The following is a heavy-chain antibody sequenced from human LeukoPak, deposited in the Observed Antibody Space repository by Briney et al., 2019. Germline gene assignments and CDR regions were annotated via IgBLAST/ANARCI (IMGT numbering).Heavy chain of an antibody. Sequence: GRSLRLSCAASGFTFSTSPMHWVRQAPGKGLEYVSAISSNGGSTYYADSVKGRFTISRDNSNNTLYLQMGSLRAEDMAVYYCARERGWYDYWGQGTLVTVSS. D-gene: IGHD6-19*01. V-gene: IGHV3-64*02. CDR2: ISSNGGST. J-gene: IGHJ4*02. CDR3: ARERGWYDY. CDR1: GFTFSTSP.